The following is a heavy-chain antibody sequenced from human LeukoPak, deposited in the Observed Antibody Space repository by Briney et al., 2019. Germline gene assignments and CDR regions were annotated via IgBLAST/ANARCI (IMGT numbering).Heavy chain of an antibody. V-gene: IGHV3-23*01. CDR1: GFTFSTYS. D-gene: IGHD3-22*01. CDR3: AKPHYYDSSGSYIAGVFDI. J-gene: IGHJ3*02. CDR2: LDNADGST. Sequence: HAGGSLRLSCAASGFTFSTYSMEWVRQAPGKGVEWVSTLDNADGSTYYADSVKGRFTISRDNSKNTLYLQMNSLRAEDTAVYYCAKPHYYDSSGSYIAGVFDIWGQGTMVTVSS.